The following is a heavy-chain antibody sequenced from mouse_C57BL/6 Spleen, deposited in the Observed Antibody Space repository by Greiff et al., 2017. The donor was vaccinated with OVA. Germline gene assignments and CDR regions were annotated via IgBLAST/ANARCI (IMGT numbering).Heavy chain of an antibody. CDR1: GYTFTEYT. CDR2: FYPGSGSI. Sequence: QVQLQQSGAELVKPGASVKLSCKASGYTFTEYTIHWVKQRSGQGLEWIGWFYPGSGSIKYNEKFKDKATLTADKSSSTVYMELSRLTSEDSAVDFCARHEETPLYYLKGAMDYWGQGTSVTVSS. V-gene: IGHV1-62-2*01. J-gene: IGHJ4*01. CDR3: ARHEETPLYYLKGAMDY. D-gene: IGHD2-1*01.